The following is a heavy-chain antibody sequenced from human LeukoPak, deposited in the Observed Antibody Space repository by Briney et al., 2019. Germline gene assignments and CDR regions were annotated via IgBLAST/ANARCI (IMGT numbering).Heavy chain of an antibody. CDR2: ISGSGGST. J-gene: IGHJ4*02. Sequence: GGSLRLSCAASGFTFSSYAMSWVRQAPGKGLEWVSAISGSGGSTYYADSVKGRFTISRDNSENTLDLQMNSLRAEDTAVYYCAAKGNGYTGIYVFAQWGQGTLVTVSP. CDR1: GFTFSSYA. CDR3: AAKGNGYTGIYVFAQ. D-gene: IGHD1-26*01. V-gene: IGHV3-23*01.